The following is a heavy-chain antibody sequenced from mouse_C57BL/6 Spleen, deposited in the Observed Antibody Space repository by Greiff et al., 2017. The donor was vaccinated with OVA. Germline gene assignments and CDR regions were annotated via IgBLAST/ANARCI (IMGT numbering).Heavy chain of an antibody. D-gene: IGHD3-2*02. V-gene: IGHV5-6*01. CDR3: ATIDSSGYDFDY. CDR1: GFTFSSYG. CDR2: ISSGGSYT. Sequence: EVKLMESGGDLVKPGGSLKLSCAASGFTFSSYGMSWVRQTPDQRLEWVATISSGGSYTYYSDSVNGRFTISRDNAKNTLYLQMSSLKSEDTAMYYYATIDSSGYDFDYWGQGTTLTVSS. J-gene: IGHJ2*01.